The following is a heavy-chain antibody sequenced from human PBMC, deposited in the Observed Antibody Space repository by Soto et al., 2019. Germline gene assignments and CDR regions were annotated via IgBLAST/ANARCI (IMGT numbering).Heavy chain of an antibody. J-gene: IGHJ4*02. Sequence: GESLKISCEGSGYNFPDYWIGWVRQMPGKGLEWMGIIYPGDSDTRYSPSLQGQVTISVEKSISTAYLQWSSLKASDTAVYYCARHVQLRSSFDYWGQGTLVTVSS. CDR3: ARHVQLRSSFDY. CDR1: GYNFPDYW. V-gene: IGHV5-51*01. CDR2: IYPGDSDT.